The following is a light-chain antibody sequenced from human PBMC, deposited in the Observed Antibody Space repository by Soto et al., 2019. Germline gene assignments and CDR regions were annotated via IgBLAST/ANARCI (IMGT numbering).Light chain of an antibody. Sequence: QSVLTQPASVSGSDGQSITISCTGTSSDVGGYNYVSWYQQRPGKAPKLMIFEVSKRPSGVSNRFSGSKSDNTASLTISGLQGDDEADYYCSSYAGSSTYVFGTGTKLTVL. CDR1: SSDVGGYNY. CDR3: SSYAGSSTYV. V-gene: IGLV2-14*01. CDR2: EVS. J-gene: IGLJ1*01.